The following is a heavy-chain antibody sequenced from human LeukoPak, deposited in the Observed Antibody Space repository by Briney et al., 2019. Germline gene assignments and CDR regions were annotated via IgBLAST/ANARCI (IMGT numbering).Heavy chain of an antibody. CDR3: ARDSYYYDSSGYYLPDC. Sequence: PSETLSLTCTVSGGSISSSSYYWGWIRQPPGKGLEWIGSIYYSGSTYYNPSLKSRVTISVDTSKNQFSLKLSSVTAADTAVYYCARDSYYYDSSGYYLPDCWGQGTLVTVSS. CDR2: IYYSGST. V-gene: IGHV4-39*07. CDR1: GGSISSSSYY. D-gene: IGHD3-22*01. J-gene: IGHJ4*02.